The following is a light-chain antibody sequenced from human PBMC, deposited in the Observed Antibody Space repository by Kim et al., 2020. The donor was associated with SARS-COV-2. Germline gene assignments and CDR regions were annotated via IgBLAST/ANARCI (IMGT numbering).Light chain of an antibody. CDR3: CSYAGSYTWV. CDR1: SSDIGGYKY. J-gene: IGLJ3*02. CDR2: DVR. V-gene: IGLV2-11*01. Sequence: QSALTQPRSVSGSPGQSVTISCTGTSSDIGGYKYVSWYQQHPGKAPKLIISDVRKRPSGVPDRFSGSKSGNTASLTISGLQGDDEADYYCCSYAGSYTWVFGGGTKVTVL.